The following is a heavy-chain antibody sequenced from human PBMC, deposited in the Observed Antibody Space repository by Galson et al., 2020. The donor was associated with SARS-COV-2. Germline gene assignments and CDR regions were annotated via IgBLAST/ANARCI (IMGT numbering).Heavy chain of an antibody. CDR3: ARDLTTVTSISFDY. CDR2: SSSSSSYI. V-gene: IGHV3-21*01. D-gene: IGHD4-17*01. J-gene: IGHJ4*02. Sequence: GESLKISCAASGFTFSSYSMNWVRQAPGKGLEWVSSSSSSSSYIYYADSVKGRFTISRDNAKNSLYLQMNSLRAEDTAVYYCARDLTTVTSISFDYWGQGTLVTVSS. CDR1: GFTFSSYS.